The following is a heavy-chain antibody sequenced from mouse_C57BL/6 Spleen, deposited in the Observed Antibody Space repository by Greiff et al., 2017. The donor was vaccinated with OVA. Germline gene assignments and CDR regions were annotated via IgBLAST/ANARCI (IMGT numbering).Heavy chain of an antibody. Sequence: VQLKESGAELVRPGASVKLSCTASGFNIKDDYMHWVKQRPEQGLEWIGWIDPENGDTEYASKFQGKATITADTSANTAYLQLSSLTSEDTAVYYCTTRGTWDYWGQGTTLTVSS. J-gene: IGHJ2*01. CDR2: IDPENGDT. CDR1: GFNIKDDY. V-gene: IGHV14-4*01. CDR3: TTRGTWDY. D-gene: IGHD3-3*01.